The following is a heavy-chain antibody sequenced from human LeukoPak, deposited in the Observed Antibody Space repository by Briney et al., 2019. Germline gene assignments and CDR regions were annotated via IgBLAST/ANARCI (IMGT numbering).Heavy chain of an antibody. D-gene: IGHD5-12*01. V-gene: IGHV1-2*02. CDR3: ARDRGRYSGYDFAFDI. J-gene: IGHJ3*02. CDR2: INPNSGGT. CDR1: GYTFTGYY. Sequence: ASVKVSCKASGYTFTGYYLHWVRQAPGQGLDWVGWINPNSGGTNYAQKFQGRVTMTRDTSITTVYMELSRLRSDDTAVYYCARDRGRYSGYDFAFDIWGQGTMVTVSS.